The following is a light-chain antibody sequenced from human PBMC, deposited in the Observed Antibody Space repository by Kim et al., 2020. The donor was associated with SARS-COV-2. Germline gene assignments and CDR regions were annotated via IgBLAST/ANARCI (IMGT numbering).Light chain of an antibody. CDR2: DAS. CDR3: QQYDKGYT. CDR1: QDISNY. V-gene: IGKV1-33*01. Sequence: LSASVGDRVTITCQASQDISNYLNWYQQKPGKAPKLLIYDASNLETGVPSRFSGSGSGTDFTFTISSLQPEDIATYYCQQYDKGYTFGQGTKLEIK. J-gene: IGKJ2*01.